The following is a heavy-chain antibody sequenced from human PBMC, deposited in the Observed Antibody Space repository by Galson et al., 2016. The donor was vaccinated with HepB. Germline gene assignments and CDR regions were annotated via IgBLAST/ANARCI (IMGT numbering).Heavy chain of an antibody. J-gene: IGHJ2*01. Sequence: SLRLSCAASGFTFSTYGMHWVRQAPGKGLEWVAVISLDGRKKYDADSVKGRFTFARDNSENTLYLEMNSLRPEDTAVYYCAKVFREYSYGYSGWYSDLWGRGTLVTVSS. D-gene: IGHD5-18*01. CDR2: ISLDGRKK. CDR3: AKVFREYSYGYSGWYSDL. V-gene: IGHV3-30*18. CDR1: GFTFSTYG.